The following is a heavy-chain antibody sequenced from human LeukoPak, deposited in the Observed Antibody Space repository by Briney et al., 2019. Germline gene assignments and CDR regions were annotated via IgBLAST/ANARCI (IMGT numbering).Heavy chain of an antibody. D-gene: IGHD6-13*01. Sequence: SETLSLTCTVSGGSVSSYYWSWIRQPPGKGLEWIGYIYYSGSTNYNPSLKSGVTISVDTSKNQFSLKLSSVTAADTAVYYCARDKAAAGNGWFDPWGQGTLVTVSS. J-gene: IGHJ5*02. CDR3: ARDKAAAGNGWFDP. CDR2: IYYSGST. V-gene: IGHV4-59*02. CDR1: GGSVSSYY.